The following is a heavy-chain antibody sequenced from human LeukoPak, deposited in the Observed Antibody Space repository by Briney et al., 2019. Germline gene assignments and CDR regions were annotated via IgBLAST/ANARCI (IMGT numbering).Heavy chain of an antibody. CDR1: GFTFSSYA. CDR2: ISGSGGST. V-gene: IGHV3-23*01. J-gene: IGHJ4*02. D-gene: IGHD3-22*01. CDR3: AKGNGGYYDSSGYYNDY. Sequence: PGGSLRLSCAASGFTFSSYAMSWVRQAPGKGLEWVSVISGSGGSTYYADSVKGRFTISRDNSKNTLYLQMNSLRAEDTAVYYCAKGNGGYYDSSGYYNDYWGQGTLVTVSS.